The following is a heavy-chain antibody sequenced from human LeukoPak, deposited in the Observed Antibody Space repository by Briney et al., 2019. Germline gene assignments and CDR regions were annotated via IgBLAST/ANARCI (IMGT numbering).Heavy chain of an antibody. CDR1: GFTFSTYD. D-gene: IGHD4-17*01. CDR3: AKAFYGDYLDY. V-gene: IGHV3-30*18. J-gene: IGHJ4*02. CDR2: ISHDGCNE. Sequence: PGGSLRLSCAASGFTFSTYDMDWVRQAPGKGLEWVAVISHDGCNEKYADSVKGRFTISRDNSKNTLYLQMNSLRAEDTAVYYCAKAFYGDYLDYWGQGTLVTVSS.